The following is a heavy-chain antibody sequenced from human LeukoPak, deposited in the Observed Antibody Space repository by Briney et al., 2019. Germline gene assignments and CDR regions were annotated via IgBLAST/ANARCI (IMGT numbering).Heavy chain of an antibody. CDR1: GFTFTTYP. CDR2: ISVSGGST. CDR3: AKDVSSCGGDCPDS. V-gene: IGHV3-23*01. Sequence: GGSLRLSCVASGFTFTTYPMSWVRQAPGKGLEWVSGISVSGGSTYYADSVKGRFTTSRDNSKNTVYLQMNSLRAEETAIYYCAKDVSSCGGDCPDSWGQGTLVTVSS. D-gene: IGHD2-21*02. J-gene: IGHJ4*02.